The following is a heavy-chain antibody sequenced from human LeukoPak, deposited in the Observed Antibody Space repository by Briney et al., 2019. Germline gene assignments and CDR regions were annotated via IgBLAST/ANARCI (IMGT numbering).Heavy chain of an antibody. J-gene: IGHJ4*02. CDR3: TGSLIDY. CDR2: IRSKANSYAT. CDR1: GFTFSGSA. V-gene: IGHV3-73*01. Sequence: GGSLKLSCAASGFTFSGSAMHWVCQASGKGLEWVGRIRSKANSYATAYAASVKGRFTISRDDSKNTAYLQMNSLKTEDTAVYYCTGSLIDYWGQGTLVTVSS. D-gene: IGHD1-26*01.